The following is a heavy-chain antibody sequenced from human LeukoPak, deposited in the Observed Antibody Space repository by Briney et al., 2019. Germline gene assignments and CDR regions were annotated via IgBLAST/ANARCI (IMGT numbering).Heavy chain of an antibody. D-gene: IGHD2-15*01. V-gene: IGHV4-34*01. CDR2: INHSGST. J-gene: IGHJ3*02. Sequence: SETLSLTCAVYGGSFSGYYWSWIRQPPGKGLGWIGEINHSGSTNYNPSLKSRVTISVDTSKNQFSLKLSSVTAADTAVYYCASYIALVETHAFDIWGQGTMVTVSS. CDR1: GGSFSGYY. CDR3: ASYIALVETHAFDI.